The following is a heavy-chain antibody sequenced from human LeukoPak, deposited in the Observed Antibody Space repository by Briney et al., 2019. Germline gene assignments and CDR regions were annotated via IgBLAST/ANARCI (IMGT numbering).Heavy chain of an antibody. J-gene: IGHJ4*02. Sequence: GGSLRLSCAASGFTFSDYYMSWIRQAPGKGLEWVSYISSSGSTIYYADSVKGRFTISRDNAKNSLYLQMNSLRAEDTAVYYCAKEGGDSSGYYDYFDYWGQGTLVTVSS. D-gene: IGHD3-22*01. V-gene: IGHV3-11*04. CDR1: GFTFSDYY. CDR3: AKEGGDSSGYYDYFDY. CDR2: ISSSGSTI.